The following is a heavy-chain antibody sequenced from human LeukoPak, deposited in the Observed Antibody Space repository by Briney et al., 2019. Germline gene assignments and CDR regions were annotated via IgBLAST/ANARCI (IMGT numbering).Heavy chain of an antibody. V-gene: IGHV3-30-3*01. D-gene: IGHD3-10*01. CDR3: AKDRGVWAFDI. CDR2: ISYDGSNK. Sequence: PGRSLRLSCAASGIXLSSYDIHWVRQAPGKAQEWVAVISYDGSNKDYADSVKGRFTISRDNSKNTLDLQMNSLRAEDTAVYYCAKDRGVWAFDIWGQGTMVTVSS. J-gene: IGHJ3*02. CDR1: GIXLSSYD.